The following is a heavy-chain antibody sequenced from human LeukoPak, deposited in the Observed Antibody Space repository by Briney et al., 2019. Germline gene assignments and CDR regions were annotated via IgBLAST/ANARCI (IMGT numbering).Heavy chain of an antibody. CDR2: FDPEDDER. CDR3: STETAGNY. CDR1: GHTLKDLS. V-gene: IGHV1-24*01. J-gene: IGHJ4*02. Sequence: ASVKVSCKAFGHTLKDLSIHWVRQAPGKGLEWLGGFDPEDDERMYAPKFQGRVTVTEDNSIDTAYMERTSLSSDDTGVYYCSTETAGNYWGQGTLVTVSS.